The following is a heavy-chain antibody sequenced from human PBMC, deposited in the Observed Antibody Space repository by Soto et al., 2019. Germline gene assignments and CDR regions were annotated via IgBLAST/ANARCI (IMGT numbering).Heavy chain of an antibody. V-gene: IGHV3-30*04. CDR1: GFPFIIYA. D-gene: IGHD3-22*01. CDR2: ISYDGSNK. CDR3: APIVVVTHTGY. Sequence: GSRRLSYTASGFPFIIYAMHWVRQAPGKGLEWVAVISYDGSNKYYADSVKGRFTISRDNSKNTLYLQMNSLRAEDTAVYFCAPIVVVTHTGYWGQGTLVTVSS. J-gene: IGHJ4*02.